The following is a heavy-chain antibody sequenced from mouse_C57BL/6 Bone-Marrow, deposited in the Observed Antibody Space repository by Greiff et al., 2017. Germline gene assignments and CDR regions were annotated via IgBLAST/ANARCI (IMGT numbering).Heavy chain of an antibody. Sequence: QVQLQQPGAELVKPGASVKLSCKASGYTFTSYWMQWVKQRPGQGLEWIGEIDPSDSYTNYNQTFKGKATLTVDTSSSTAYMQLSSLTSEDSAVYYCERLQECNWDWYFDVWGTGTTVTVSS. J-gene: IGHJ1*03. D-gene: IGHD4-1*01. CDR2: IDPSDSYT. V-gene: IGHV1-50*01. CDR3: ERLQECNWDWYFDV. CDR1: GYTFTSYW.